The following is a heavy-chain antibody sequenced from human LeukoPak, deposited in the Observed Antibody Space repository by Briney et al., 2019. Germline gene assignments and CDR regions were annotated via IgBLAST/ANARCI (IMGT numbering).Heavy chain of an antibody. CDR1: GGSISSGGYY. D-gene: IGHD3-22*01. Sequence: SQTLSLTCSVSGGSISSGGYYWSWIRQHPGKGLEWIGYIYYSGSTYYNPSLKSRVTISVDTSKNQFSLQLSSVTAADTAVYYCARGSSGYSIDYWGQGTLVTVSS. J-gene: IGHJ4*02. CDR3: ARGSSGYSIDY. CDR2: IYYSGST. V-gene: IGHV4-31*03.